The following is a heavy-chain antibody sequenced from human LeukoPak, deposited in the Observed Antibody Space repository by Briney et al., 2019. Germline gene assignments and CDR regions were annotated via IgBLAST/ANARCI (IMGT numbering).Heavy chain of an antibody. Sequence: ASVKVSCKVSGYTLTELSMHWVRQAPGKGLEWMGGFDPEDGETIYAQKFQGRVTMTEDTSTDTAYMELSSLRSEDTAVYYCATDRREHYYDSSGYRTLDYWGQGTLVTVSS. CDR2: FDPEDGET. CDR3: ATDRREHYYDSSGYRTLDY. J-gene: IGHJ4*02. CDR1: GYTLTELS. D-gene: IGHD3-22*01. V-gene: IGHV1-24*01.